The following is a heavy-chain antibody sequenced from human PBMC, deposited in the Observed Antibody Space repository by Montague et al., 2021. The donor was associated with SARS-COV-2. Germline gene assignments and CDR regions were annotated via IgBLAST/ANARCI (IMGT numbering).Heavy chain of an antibody. V-gene: IGHV4-59*02. D-gene: IGHD2-2*02. J-gene: IGHJ4*01. CDR3: ARGLGYTSMFRFFDY. Sequence: SETLSLTCAISGGSASGYYWAWIRQPPGKGLGWIGYMYYTGTSNYNPSLKSRVSMSIDTSKNHFSLNLTSVAAADTGVYYCARGLGYTSMFRFFDYWGHGAQVTVSS. CDR2: MYYTGTS. CDR1: GGSASGYY.